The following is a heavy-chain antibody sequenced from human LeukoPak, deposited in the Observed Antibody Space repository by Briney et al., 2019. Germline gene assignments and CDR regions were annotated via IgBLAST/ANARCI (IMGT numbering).Heavy chain of an antibody. Sequence: SETLSLTCTVSGGSISSYYWSWIRQPPGKGLEWIGYIYYSGSTNYNPPLKSRVTISVDTSKNQFSLKLSSVTAADTAVYYCARGERWLYGGLDYWGQGTLVTVSS. V-gene: IGHV4-59*01. D-gene: IGHD5-24*01. CDR3: ARGERWLYGGLDY. CDR2: IYYSGST. J-gene: IGHJ4*02. CDR1: GGSISSYY.